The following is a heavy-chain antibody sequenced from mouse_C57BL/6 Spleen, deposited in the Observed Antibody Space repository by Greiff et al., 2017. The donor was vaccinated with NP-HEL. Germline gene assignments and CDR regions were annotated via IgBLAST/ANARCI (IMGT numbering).Heavy chain of an antibody. V-gene: IGHV1-64*01. D-gene: IGHD1-1*01. Sequence: QVQLKQPGAELVKPGASVKLSCKASGYTFTSYWMHWVKQRPGQGLEWIGMIHPNSGSTNYNEKFKSKATLTVDKSSSTAYMQLSSLTSEDSAVYYCAPITTVVATGYFDYWGQGTTLTVSS. CDR2: IHPNSGST. J-gene: IGHJ2*01. CDR1: GYTFTSYW. CDR3: APITTVVATGYFDY.